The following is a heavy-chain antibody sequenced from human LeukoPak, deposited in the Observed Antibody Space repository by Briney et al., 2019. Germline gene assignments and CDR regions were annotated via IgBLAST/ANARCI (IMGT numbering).Heavy chain of an antibody. Sequence: PGGSLRLSCAASGFTFSSYAMSWVRQAPGKGLEWVSAISGSGGSTYYADSVKGRFTISRDNSKNTLYLQMNSLRAEDTAVYYCATRYCSGGSCYFFDYWGQGTLVTVSS. CDR3: ATRYCSGGSCYFFDY. CDR2: ISGSGGST. CDR1: GFTFSSYA. D-gene: IGHD2-15*01. V-gene: IGHV3-23*01. J-gene: IGHJ4*02.